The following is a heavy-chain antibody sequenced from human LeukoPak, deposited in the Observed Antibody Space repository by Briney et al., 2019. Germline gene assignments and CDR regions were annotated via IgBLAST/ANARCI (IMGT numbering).Heavy chain of an antibody. Sequence: SETLSLTCAVYGGSFSGYYWSWIRQPPGKGLEWIGEINHSGSTNYNPSLKSRVTISVDTPKNQFSLKLSSVTAADTAVYYCARHSRRYCSSTSCYAFDYWGQGTLVTVSS. V-gene: IGHV4-34*01. D-gene: IGHD2-2*01. J-gene: IGHJ4*02. CDR2: INHSGST. CDR3: ARHSRRYCSSTSCYAFDY. CDR1: GGSFSGYY.